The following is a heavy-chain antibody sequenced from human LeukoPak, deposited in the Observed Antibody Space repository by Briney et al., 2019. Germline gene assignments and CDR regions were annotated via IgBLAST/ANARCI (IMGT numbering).Heavy chain of an antibody. CDR3: KSALSGHDRGYFDY. CDR1: GGSISSYY. D-gene: IGHD5-12*01. J-gene: IGHJ4*02. Sequence: PSETLSLTCTVSGGSISSYYWSWIRQPPGKGLEWIGYIYYSGSTNYNPSLKSRVTVSVDTSKNQFSLELSSVTAADTAVYYCKSALSGHDRGYFDYWGQGTLVTVSS. CDR2: IYYSGST. V-gene: IGHV4-59*01.